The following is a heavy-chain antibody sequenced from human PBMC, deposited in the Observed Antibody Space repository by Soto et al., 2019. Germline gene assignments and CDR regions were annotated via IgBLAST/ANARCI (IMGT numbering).Heavy chain of an antibody. J-gene: IGHJ4*02. CDR3: AINEGRDVSNFDY. V-gene: IGHV1-69*01. D-gene: IGHD2-15*01. CDR2: IIPIFDTA. CDR1: GGIFTRYD. Sequence: QVQLVQSGAEVKKPGSSVKVSRKASGGIFTRYDIRWVRQAPGQGLEWMGAIIPIFDTANYAQKFQGRLTITADATTSSAYMELSSLSSEDTAIYYCAINEGRDVSNFDYWGQGTLVTVSS.